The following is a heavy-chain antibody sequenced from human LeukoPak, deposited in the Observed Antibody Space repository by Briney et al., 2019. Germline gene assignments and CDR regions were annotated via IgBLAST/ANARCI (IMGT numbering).Heavy chain of an antibody. D-gene: IGHD6-19*01. J-gene: IGHJ4*02. CDR1: GGSISSYY. CDR2: IYTSGST. V-gene: IGHV4-4*07. CDR3: ARGGSGWYRPGYYFDY. Sequence: SETLSLTCTVSGGSISSYYWSWIRQPAGRGLEWIGRIYTSGSTNYNPSLKSRVTMSVDTSKNQFSLKLSSVTAADTAVYYCARGGSGWYRPGYYFDYWGQGNLVTVSS.